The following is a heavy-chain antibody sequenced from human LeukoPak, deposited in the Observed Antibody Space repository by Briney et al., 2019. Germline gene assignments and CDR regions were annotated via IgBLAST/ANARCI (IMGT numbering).Heavy chain of an antibody. CDR1: GFTFSSYS. D-gene: IGHD3-10*01. CDR3: ARVGYFGSGNYNSFDV. Sequence: GGSLRLSCVGSGFTFSSYSMNWVRQAPGKGLEWVSSIRGSGADMFYADSLKGRFTISRDNAKNSLYLQMNSLTAEDTAVYFCARVGYFGSGNYNSFDVWGRGTMVTVSS. J-gene: IGHJ3*01. V-gene: IGHV3-21*04. CDR2: IRGSGADM.